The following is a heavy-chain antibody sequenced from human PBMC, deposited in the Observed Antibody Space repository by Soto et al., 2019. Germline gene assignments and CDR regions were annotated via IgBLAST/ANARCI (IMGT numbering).Heavy chain of an antibody. V-gene: IGHV3-23*01. D-gene: IGHD1-1*01. Sequence: PGGSLRLSCATSGFTFTRFALHWVRQAPGKGLEWVSAISGSGGSTYYADSVKGRFTISRDNSKNTLYLQMNSLRAEDTAVYYCAKLEQTLILHYYYGMDVWGQGTTVTVSS. CDR3: AKLEQTLILHYYYGMDV. J-gene: IGHJ6*02. CDR2: ISGSGGST. CDR1: GFTFTRFA.